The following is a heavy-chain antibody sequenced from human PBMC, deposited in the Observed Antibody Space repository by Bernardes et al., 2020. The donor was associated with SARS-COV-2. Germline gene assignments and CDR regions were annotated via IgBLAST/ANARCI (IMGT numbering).Heavy chain of an antibody. V-gene: IGHV3-9*01. Sequence: GGSLRLSCAASGFTFDDYAMHWVRQAPGKGLEWVSGISWNSGSIGYADSVKGRFTISRDNAKNSLYLQMNSLRAEDTALYYCAKDSGIYYGSGSYFNWGQGTLVTVSS. CDR2: ISWNSGSI. CDR1: GFTFDDYA. CDR3: AKDSGIYYGSGSYFN. D-gene: IGHD3-10*01. J-gene: IGHJ4*02.